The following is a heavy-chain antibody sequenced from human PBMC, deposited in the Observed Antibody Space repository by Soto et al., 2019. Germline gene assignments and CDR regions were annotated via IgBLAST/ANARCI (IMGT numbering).Heavy chain of an antibody. V-gene: IGHV4-30-2*06. CDR2: ISHLENT. CDR3: ARGGPNQPTNY. CDR1: GGSITYGGFS. Sequence: SETLSLTCTVSGGSITYGGFSWSWIRQSPGKGLEWIGYISHLENTYFHPTFKSRLTMSIDRSKNHFSLNLSSVTDADRDVFFFARGGPNQPTNYWGQGVLVTVSS. J-gene: IGHJ4*02. D-gene: IGHD1-1*01.